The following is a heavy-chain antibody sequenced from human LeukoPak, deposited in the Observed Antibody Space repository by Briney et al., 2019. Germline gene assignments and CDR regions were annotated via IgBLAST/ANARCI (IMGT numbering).Heavy chain of an antibody. D-gene: IGHD3-10*01. CDR3: ATSSGRYSSDALDI. J-gene: IGHJ3*02. Sequence: GGSLRLSCAASGFTFSSYAMCWVRQAPGKGLVWVSHINSDGSNTSYADSVKGRFFISSDNAKKTVFLQMNSLRAEDTAVYYCATSSGRYSSDALDIWGQGTMVTVSS. CDR1: GFTFSSYA. V-gene: IGHV3-74*01. CDR2: INSDGSNT.